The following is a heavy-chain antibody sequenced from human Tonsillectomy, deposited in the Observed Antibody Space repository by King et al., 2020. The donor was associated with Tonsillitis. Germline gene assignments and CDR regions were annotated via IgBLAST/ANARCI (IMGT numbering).Heavy chain of an antibody. CDR3: ARRAYGSGCYYTYWYFDL. CDR1: GGSISSSSYY. V-gene: IGHV4-39*01. J-gene: IGHJ2*01. Sequence: QLQESGPGLVKPSETLSLTCTVSGGSISSSSYYWGWIRQPPGKGLEWIGSIYYSGSTYYNPSLKSRVTISVDTSKNQFSLKLSSVTAADTAVYYCARRAYGSGCYYTYWYFDLWGRGTLVTVSS. D-gene: IGHD3-10*01. CDR2: IYYSGST.